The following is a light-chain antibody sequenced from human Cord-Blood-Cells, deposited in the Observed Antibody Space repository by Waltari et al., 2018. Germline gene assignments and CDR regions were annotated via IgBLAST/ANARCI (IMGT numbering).Light chain of an antibody. V-gene: IGKV1D-8*01. Sequence: VIWMTQSPSLLSASTGDRVTISCRISQGISSYLAWYQQKPGKAPELLIYAACTLQSGGPSRFSGSGSGTDFTLTISCLQSEDFATYYCQQYYSFPFTFGPGTKVDI. CDR1: QGISSY. CDR3: QQYYSFPFT. CDR2: AAC. J-gene: IGKJ3*01.